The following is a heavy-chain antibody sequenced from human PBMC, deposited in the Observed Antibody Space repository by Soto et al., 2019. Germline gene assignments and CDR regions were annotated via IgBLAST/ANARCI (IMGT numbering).Heavy chain of an antibody. CDR3: GRVFSGNYYYKYDIDV. V-gene: IGHV4-61*01. CDR2: INYNGNT. CDR1: GDSVSNINFY. Sequence: SETLSLTCTVSGDSVSNINFYWSWIRQSPGKSLEWIGFINYNGNTNYNPSLRSRVTISLNTSKNQFSLTLRYVTAADTARYFCGRVFSGNYYYKYDIDVWGQGAAVTVSS. J-gene: IGHJ6*02.